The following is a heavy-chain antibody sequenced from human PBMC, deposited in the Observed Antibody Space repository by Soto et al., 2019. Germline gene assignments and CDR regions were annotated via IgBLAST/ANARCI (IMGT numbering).Heavy chain of an antibody. V-gene: IGHV5-10-1*01. D-gene: IGHD3-10*01. Sequence: ESLKISFKGSGYSFTSYWISWVRQIPGKGLEWMGRIDPSDSYTNYSPSFQGHVTISADKSISTAYLQWSSLKASDTAMYYCARRTRGVIPGDYWGQGTLVTVSS. CDR1: GYSFTSYW. CDR3: ARRTRGVIPGDY. CDR2: IDPSDSYT. J-gene: IGHJ4*02.